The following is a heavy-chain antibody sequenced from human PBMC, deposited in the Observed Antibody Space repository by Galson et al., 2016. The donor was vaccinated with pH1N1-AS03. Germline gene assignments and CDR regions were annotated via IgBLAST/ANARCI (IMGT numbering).Heavy chain of an antibody. J-gene: IGHJ4*02. Sequence: PALVKPTQTLTLTCSFSGFSLGTTSVGLAWIRQPPGEALEWLALVHWDGVDRLSPSLRGRLAITKDTSKNPVVLTMTNMGPADTGTYFCTKTSGYDFDFWGQGAPATVS. V-gene: IGHV2-5*02. CDR1: GFSLGTTSVG. CDR3: TKTSGYDFDF. CDR2: VHWDGVD. D-gene: IGHD5-12*01.